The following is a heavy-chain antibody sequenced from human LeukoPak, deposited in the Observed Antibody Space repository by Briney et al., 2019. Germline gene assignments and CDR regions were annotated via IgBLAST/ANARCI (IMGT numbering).Heavy chain of an antibody. J-gene: IGHJ4*02. V-gene: IGHV3-21*01. CDR1: GFTFSGYS. D-gene: IGHD5-18*01. CDR2: ISSSSSFI. Sequence: PGGSLRLSCAASGFTFSGYSMNWVRQAPGKGLEWVSSISSSSSFIYYADSLKSRFTISRDNAKNSLYLQMSSLRAEDTAVYYCARALSGYSFGYLDWGQGTLVTVSS. CDR3: ARALSGYSFGYLD.